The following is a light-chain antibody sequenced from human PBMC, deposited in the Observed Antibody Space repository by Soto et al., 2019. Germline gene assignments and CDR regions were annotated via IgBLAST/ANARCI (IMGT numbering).Light chain of an antibody. CDR3: SSYTTSNTRQIV. V-gene: IGLV2-14*03. CDR2: DVS. Sequence: QSALTQPASVSGSPGQSITISCTGTSSDVGGYNYVSWYQHHPGKAPKLMIFDVSNRPSGVSNRFFGSKSGNTASLTISGLQPEDEADYYCSSYTTSNTRQIVFGTGTKVTVL. J-gene: IGLJ1*01. CDR1: SSDVGGYNY.